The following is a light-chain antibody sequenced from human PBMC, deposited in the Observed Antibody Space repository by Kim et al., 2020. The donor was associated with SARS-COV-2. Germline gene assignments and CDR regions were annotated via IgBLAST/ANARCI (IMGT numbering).Light chain of an antibody. J-gene: IGLJ3*02. Sequence: SYELTQPPSVSVAPGETARIPCEGDNIGTKSVHWYQRKPGQAPVVVIFYDSDRPSGIPERFSGSNSGNTAALDISRVEAGDEADYFCQVWDSNNDHRVFG. CDR3: QVWDSNNDHRV. V-gene: IGLV3-21*04. CDR2: YDS. CDR1: NIGTKS.